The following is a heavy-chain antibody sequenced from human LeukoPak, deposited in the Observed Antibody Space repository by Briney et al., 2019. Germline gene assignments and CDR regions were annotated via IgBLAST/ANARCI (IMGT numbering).Heavy chain of an antibody. Sequence: ASVKVSCKASGYTFTGYYIHWVRQAPGQGLEWMGWINPNSGGTNYAQKFQGRVTMTRDTSIRTAYMELSRLRSDDTAMYYCARYYIEGRYFDYWGQGTLVTVSS. V-gene: IGHV1-2*02. J-gene: IGHJ4*02. D-gene: IGHD3-10*01. CDR2: INPNSGGT. CDR3: ARYYIEGRYFDY. CDR1: GYTFTGYY.